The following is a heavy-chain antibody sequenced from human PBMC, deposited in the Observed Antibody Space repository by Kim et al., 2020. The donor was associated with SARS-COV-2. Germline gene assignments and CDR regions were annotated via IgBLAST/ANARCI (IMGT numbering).Heavy chain of an antibody. D-gene: IGHD3-10*01. Sequence: GGSLRLSCAASGFTFSNYNMNWVRQPPGKGLEWVSSISSSSSYIYYADSVKGRFTISRDNAENSLYLQMNSLRAAVTAVYYCARGSSGSYVDPYWGQGTL. V-gene: IGHV3-21*01. J-gene: IGHJ4*02. CDR3: ARGSSGSYVDPY. CDR2: ISSSSSYI. CDR1: GFTFSNYN.